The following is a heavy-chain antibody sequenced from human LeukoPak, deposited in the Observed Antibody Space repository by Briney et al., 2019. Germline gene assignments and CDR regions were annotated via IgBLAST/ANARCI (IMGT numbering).Heavy chain of an antibody. CDR3: VRGGVDY. D-gene: IGHD3-16*01. J-gene: IGHJ4*02. CDR2: ISGDGRSK. V-gene: IGHV3-74*01. CDR1: GVTFSNYW. Sequence: GRSLSLSCGASGVTFSNYWIHGVRDSPGRGRVWGSGISGDGRSKDYADSVKARFTISRDKAKNMLYLQMNSLRDEVTAVYYCVRGGVDYWGQGTLVTVSS.